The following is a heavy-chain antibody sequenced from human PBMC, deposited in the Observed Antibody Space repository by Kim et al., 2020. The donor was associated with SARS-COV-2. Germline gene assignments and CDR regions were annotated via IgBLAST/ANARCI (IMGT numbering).Heavy chain of an antibody. Sequence: GGSLRLSCAASGFTFSSYGMHLVRQAPGKGLEWVAVISYDGSNKYYADSVKGRFTISRDNSKNTLYLQMNSLRAEDTAVYYCAKGAPEYFDLWGRGTLVTVSS. CDR2: ISYDGSNK. V-gene: IGHV3-30*18. CDR3: AKGAPEYFDL. D-gene: IGHD1-26*01. J-gene: IGHJ2*01. CDR1: GFTFSSYG.